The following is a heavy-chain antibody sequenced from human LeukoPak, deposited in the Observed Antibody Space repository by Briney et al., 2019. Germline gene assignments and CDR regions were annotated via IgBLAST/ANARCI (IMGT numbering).Heavy chain of an antibody. J-gene: IGHJ4*02. Sequence: PSETLSLTCAVYGGSFSGYYWSWIRQPPGKGLEWIGEINHSGSTNYNPSLKRRVTISVDTSKNQFSLKLSSVTAADTAVYYCAGFSTVTTFDYWGQGTLVTVSS. CDR2: INHSGST. D-gene: IGHD4-17*01. CDR1: GGSFSGYY. CDR3: AGFSTVTTFDY. V-gene: IGHV4-34*01.